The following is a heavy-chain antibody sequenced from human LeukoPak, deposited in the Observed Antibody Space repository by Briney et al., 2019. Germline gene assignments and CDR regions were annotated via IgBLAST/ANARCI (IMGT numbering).Heavy chain of an antibody. J-gene: IGHJ4*02. CDR3: ARDRSVIAVAGTLDY. D-gene: IGHD6-19*01. V-gene: IGHV3-48*03. Sequence: GGSLRLSCAASGFTFSSYEMNWVRQAPGKGLEWVSYISSSGSTIYYADSVKGRFTIPRDNAKNSLYLQMNSLRAEDTAVYYCARDRSVIAVAGTLDYWGQGTLVTVSS. CDR2: ISSSGSTI. CDR1: GFTFSSYE.